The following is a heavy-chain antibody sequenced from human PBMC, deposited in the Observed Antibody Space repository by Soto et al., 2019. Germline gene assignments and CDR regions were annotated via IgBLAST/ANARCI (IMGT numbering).Heavy chain of an antibody. CDR3: ARGGATYGLLTHDY. D-gene: IGHD3-9*01. J-gene: IGHJ4*02. CDR2: VTGTPFNT. Sequence: EVQLLESGGGLIQPGGSLRLSCATSGFTFGVYAMSWVRQAPGKGLEWVAAVTGTPFNTYYTDSVKGRFAISRDNSRDTLYLKMNSLTPEDTAVYYCARGGATYGLLTHDYWGQGTLVTVSA. V-gene: IGHV3-23*01. CDR1: GFTFGVYA.